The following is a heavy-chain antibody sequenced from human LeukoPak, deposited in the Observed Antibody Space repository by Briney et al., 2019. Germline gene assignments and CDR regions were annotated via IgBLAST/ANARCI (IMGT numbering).Heavy chain of an antibody. CDR1: GGSFSGYY. Sequence: SETVSLTCAVYGGSFSGYYWSWIRQPPGKGLEWLGEINHSGSTNYKPSLDSRVTISVDTSKNEFALKLSSVTAADRAVYYSARGGIVTAALVYWGQGTLVTVPS. V-gene: IGHV4-34*01. CDR2: INHSGST. CDR3: ARGGIVTAALVY. D-gene: IGHD2-21*02. J-gene: IGHJ4*02.